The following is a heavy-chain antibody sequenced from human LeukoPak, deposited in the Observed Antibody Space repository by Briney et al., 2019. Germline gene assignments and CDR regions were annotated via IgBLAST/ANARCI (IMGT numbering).Heavy chain of an antibody. Sequence: PSETLSLTCAVYGGSFSGYYWSWIRQPPGKGLEWIGEINHSGSTNYNPSLKSRVTISVDTSENRFSLKLSSVTAADTAVYYCARLSGRGTHCWGQGTLVTVSS. V-gene: IGHV4-34*01. CDR2: INHSGST. D-gene: IGHD1-1*01. CDR3: ARLSGRGTHC. CDR1: GGSFSGYY. J-gene: IGHJ4*02.